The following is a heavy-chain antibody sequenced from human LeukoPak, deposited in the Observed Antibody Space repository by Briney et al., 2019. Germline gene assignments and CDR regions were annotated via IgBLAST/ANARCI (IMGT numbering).Heavy chain of an antibody. CDR2: TSAYNGNT. D-gene: IGHD6-19*01. CDR1: GYSFTSYG. V-gene: IGHV1-18*01. CDR3: AREGIEGIAVAGHFDY. J-gene: IGHJ4*02. Sequence: GASVKVSCKAAGYSFTSYGISWVRQAPGQWLELMGWTSAYNGNTNYAQKLQGRVTMTTDTSTSTAYMELRSLRSDDTAVYYCAREGIEGIAVAGHFDYWGQGTLVTVSS.